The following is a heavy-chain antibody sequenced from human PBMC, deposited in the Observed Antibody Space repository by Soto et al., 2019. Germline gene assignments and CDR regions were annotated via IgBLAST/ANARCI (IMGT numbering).Heavy chain of an antibody. CDR2: IYYSGST. CDR3: ARGLSVTIFDN. CDR1: GGSISTGGYY. D-gene: IGHD4-17*01. J-gene: IGHJ4*02. V-gene: IGHV4-31*03. Sequence: QVQLQESGPGLVKPSQTLSLTCTVSGGSISTGGYYWTWIRQHPGKGLEWIGYIYYSGSTYYNPSLKSRVTISVHTSKNQFSLKLSSVTAADTAVYYCARGLSVTIFDNWGQGTLVTVSS.